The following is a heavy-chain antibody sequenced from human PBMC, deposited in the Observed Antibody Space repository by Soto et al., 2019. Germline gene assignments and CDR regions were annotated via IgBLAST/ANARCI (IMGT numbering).Heavy chain of an antibody. J-gene: IGHJ6*02. CDR1: GGTFSSYA. V-gene: IGHV1-69*12. CDR3: AGPPELTRIYYYYGMDV. D-gene: IGHD1-7*01. Sequence: QVQLVQSGAEVKKPGSSVKDSCKASGGTFSSYAISWVRQAPGQGLEWMGGIIPIFGTANYAPKFQGRVTITADESTSTAYMELSSLSSEDTAVYYCAGPPELTRIYYYYGMDVWGQGTTVTVSS. CDR2: IIPIFGTA.